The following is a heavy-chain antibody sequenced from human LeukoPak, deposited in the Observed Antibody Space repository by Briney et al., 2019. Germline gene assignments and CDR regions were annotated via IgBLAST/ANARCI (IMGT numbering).Heavy chain of an antibody. CDR2: IYHSGST. Sequence: SETLSLTCGVSAYSIRSGYFWGWIRQPPGKGLEWIASIYHSGSTYYNPSLKSRVTISVDTSKNQFSLKLTSVTAADTAVYYCARVLYYDVLTGYYINGWFDPWGQGTLVTVSS. V-gene: IGHV4-38-2*01. CDR3: ARVLYYDVLTGYYINGWFDP. CDR1: AYSIRSGYF. D-gene: IGHD3-9*01. J-gene: IGHJ5*02.